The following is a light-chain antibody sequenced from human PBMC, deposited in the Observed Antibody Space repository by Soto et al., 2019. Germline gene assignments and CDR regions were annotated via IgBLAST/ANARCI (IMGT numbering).Light chain of an antibody. CDR1: QSIGVW. CDR2: KTS. CDR3: QQYINCFRT. J-gene: IGKJ1*01. Sequence: DIQMTQSPSTLSASVGDRVTITCRASQSIGVWLAWYQQKPGTAPKLLIYKTSTLDSGVPLRFSGSGSGTEFTLTISSLQPDDFAIYYCQQYINCFRTFGQGTKVEIK. V-gene: IGKV1-5*03.